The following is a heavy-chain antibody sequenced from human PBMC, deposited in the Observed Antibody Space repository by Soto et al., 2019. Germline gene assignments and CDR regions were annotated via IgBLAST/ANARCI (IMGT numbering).Heavy chain of an antibody. Sequence: GGSLRLSCAASGFTFSSYSMNWVRQAPGKGLEWVSSISSSSSYIYYADSVKGRFTISRDNAKNSLYLQMNSLRAEDTAVYYCARNPDYCSGGSCYPYGMDVWGQGTTVTVSS. J-gene: IGHJ6*02. V-gene: IGHV3-21*01. CDR2: ISSSSSYI. CDR1: GFTFSSYS. D-gene: IGHD2-15*01. CDR3: ARNPDYCSGGSCYPYGMDV.